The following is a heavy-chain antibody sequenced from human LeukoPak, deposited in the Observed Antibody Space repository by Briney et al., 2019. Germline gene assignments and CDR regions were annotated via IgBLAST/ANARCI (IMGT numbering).Heavy chain of an antibody. J-gene: IGHJ6*03. CDR2: ISSGVDSI. CDR1: GITFSDHY. Sequence: GSLRLSCAASGITFSDHYMSWIRQAPGKGLEWLSYISSGVDSIYYADSVKGRFTISRDNAKNSVSLQMNSLRAEDTAVYYCASGSYGSGFYYFYYMDVWGKGTTVTVSS. D-gene: IGHD3-10*01. CDR3: ASGSYGSGFYYFYYMDV. V-gene: IGHV3-11*04.